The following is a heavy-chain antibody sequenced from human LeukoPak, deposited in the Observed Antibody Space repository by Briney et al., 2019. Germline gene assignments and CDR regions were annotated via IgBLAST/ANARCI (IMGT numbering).Heavy chain of an antibody. CDR2: ISGSGGST. J-gene: IGHJ4*02. D-gene: IGHD6-13*01. Sequence: GGSLRLSCAASGFTFSSYAMSWVRQAPGKGLEWVSAISGSGGSTYYADSVKGRFTISRDNSKNTLYLQMNSLRAEDTAVYYCAPGIAAAGTGEFDYWGQGTLVTVSS. CDR3: APGIAAAGTGEFDY. CDR1: GFTFSSYA. V-gene: IGHV3-23*01.